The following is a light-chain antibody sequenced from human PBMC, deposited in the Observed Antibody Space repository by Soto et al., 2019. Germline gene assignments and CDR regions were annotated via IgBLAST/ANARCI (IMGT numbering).Light chain of an antibody. Sequence: QSVLTQPPSVSAAPGQKVTISCSGSSSNIVNNHVSWYQQLPGTAPKLLIYDSNKRPSGIPARFSASKSGTSATLSITGLQAGDEAHYYCGSWDTGLRVRVFGGGTKLTV. V-gene: IGLV1-51*01. J-gene: IGLJ3*02. CDR2: DSN. CDR3: GSWDTGLRVRV. CDR1: SSNIVNNH.